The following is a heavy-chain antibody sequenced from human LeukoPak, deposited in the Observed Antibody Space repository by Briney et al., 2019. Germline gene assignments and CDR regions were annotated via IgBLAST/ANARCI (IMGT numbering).Heavy chain of an antibody. D-gene: IGHD6-19*01. V-gene: IGHV1-69*06. CDR3: ASSRGYSSGWSRGYFDY. CDR1: GGTFTSYA. Sequence: GASVKVSCKASGGTFTSYAISWVRQAPGQGLEWRGGIIPIFGTANYAQKFQGRVRITADKSTSTAYMELSSLRSEDTAVYYCASSRGYSSGWSRGYFDYWGQGRLVTVSS. CDR2: IIPIFGTA. J-gene: IGHJ4*02.